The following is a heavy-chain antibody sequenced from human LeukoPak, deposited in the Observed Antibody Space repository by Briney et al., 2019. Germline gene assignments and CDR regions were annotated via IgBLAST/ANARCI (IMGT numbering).Heavy chain of an antibody. D-gene: IGHD6-19*01. V-gene: IGHV3-48*04. Sequence: GGSLRLSCAASGFTFSSYSMSWIRQAPGKGLEWVSYISSSGSTIYYADSVKGRFTISRDNAKNSLYLQMNSLRAEDTAVYYCASAVAGTTITYWGQGTLVTDSS. CDR2: ISSSGSTI. J-gene: IGHJ4*02. CDR1: GFTFSSYS. CDR3: ASAVAGTTITY.